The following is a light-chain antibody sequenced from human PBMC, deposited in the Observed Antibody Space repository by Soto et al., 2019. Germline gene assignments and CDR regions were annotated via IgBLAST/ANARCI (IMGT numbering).Light chain of an antibody. V-gene: IGKV3-20*01. J-gene: IGKJ2*01. CDR3: QQYGSYPYT. CDR2: GAS. CDR1: QSVSSSY. Sequence: ESVLTQSPGTLSLSPGERATLSCRASQSVSSSYLAWYQQQPGQPPRLLIYGASSRVTGISDRFSGSGSGTYFTLPISRLEPGDFAVYSCQQYGSYPYTFGQGTKLEIK.